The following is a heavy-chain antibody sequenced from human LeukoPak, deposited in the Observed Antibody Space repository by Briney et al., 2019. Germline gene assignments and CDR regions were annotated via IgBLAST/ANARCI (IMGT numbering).Heavy chain of an antibody. V-gene: IGHV3-30*02. CDR1: GFTFSSYV. CDR2: IRYTASDK. CDR3: AKGSKEVLFTRDHHMDV. Sequence: GGSLRLSCAASGFTFSSYVMHWVRQAPGKGLEWVAFIRYTASDKYYADSVKGRFTISRDNSKNTLYLQMNSLRAEDTAVYYCAKGSKEVLFTRDHHMDVWGKGTTVT. J-gene: IGHJ6*03. D-gene: IGHD3-3*01.